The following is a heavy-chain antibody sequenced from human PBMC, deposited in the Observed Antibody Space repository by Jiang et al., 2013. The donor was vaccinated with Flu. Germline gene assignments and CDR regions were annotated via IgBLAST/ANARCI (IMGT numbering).Heavy chain of an antibody. J-gene: IGHJ4*02. V-gene: IGHV1-2*02. CDR3: ASRGIDDSSGWHDY. D-gene: IGHD6-19*01. CDR2: INPNSGGT. Sequence: WMGWINPNSGGTNYAQKFQGRVTMTRDTSISTAYMELSRLRSDDTAVYYCASRGIDDSSGWHDYWGQGTLVTVSS.